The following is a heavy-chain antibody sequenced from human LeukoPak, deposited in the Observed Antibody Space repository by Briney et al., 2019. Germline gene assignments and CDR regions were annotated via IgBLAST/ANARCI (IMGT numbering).Heavy chain of an antibody. Sequence: GGSLRLSCAASGFTFSSYGMHWVRQAPGKGLEWVALIRYDGSNKYYADSVKGRFTISRDNSKNTLYLQMNSLRAEDTAVYYCAKAFLIRGRVQLWPFDYWGQGTLVTVSS. D-gene: IGHD5-18*01. CDR1: GFTFSSYG. CDR3: AKAFLIRGRVQLWPFDY. J-gene: IGHJ4*02. V-gene: IGHV3-30*02. CDR2: IRYDGSNK.